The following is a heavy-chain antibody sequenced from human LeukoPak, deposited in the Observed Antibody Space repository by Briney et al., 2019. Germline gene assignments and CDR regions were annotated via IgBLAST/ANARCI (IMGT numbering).Heavy chain of an antibody. Sequence: GGSLRLSCEASGSTFSSYALSWVRQAPGKGLEWVSTISGGSDGTYYADSVKGRFTISRDNSKNTLNLQMSSLRAEDTAVYYCAKLGQGGIWDRVDYWGQGTLVTVSS. CDR3: AKLGQGGIWDRVDY. D-gene: IGHD2/OR15-2a*01. J-gene: IGHJ4*02. CDR2: ISGGSDGT. CDR1: GSTFSSYA. V-gene: IGHV3-23*01.